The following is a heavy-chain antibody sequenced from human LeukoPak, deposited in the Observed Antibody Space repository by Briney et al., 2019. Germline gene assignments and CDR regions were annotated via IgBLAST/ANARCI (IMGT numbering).Heavy chain of an antibody. CDR1: GFSLSTSGVG. CDR2: IYWNDDN. Sequence: SGPTLVKPTQPLTLTCTFSGFSLSTSGVGVGWIRQPPGKALEWLALIYWNDDNRYSPSLKSRLTITKDTSKNQVVLTMTNMDPVDTATYYCAHSSSTYGGGDCHIVDYWGQGTLVTVSS. V-gene: IGHV2-5*01. D-gene: IGHD2-21*02. J-gene: IGHJ4*02. CDR3: AHSSSTYGGGDCHIVDY.